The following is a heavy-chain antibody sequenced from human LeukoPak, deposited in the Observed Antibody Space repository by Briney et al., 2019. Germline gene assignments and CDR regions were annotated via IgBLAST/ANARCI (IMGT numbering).Heavy chain of an antibody. Sequence: GGSLRLSCAASGFTFSSYGMHWVRQTPGKGPEWVAAIWYDGSNKNYADSVKGRFTISRDNSKNTLYLQMSSLRAEDTAVYYCARATPLMVGAYTILDYWGQGSLVTVSS. CDR2: IWYDGSNK. J-gene: IGHJ4*02. CDR1: GFTFSSYG. V-gene: IGHV3-33*01. CDR3: ARATPLMVGAYTILDY. D-gene: IGHD1-26*01.